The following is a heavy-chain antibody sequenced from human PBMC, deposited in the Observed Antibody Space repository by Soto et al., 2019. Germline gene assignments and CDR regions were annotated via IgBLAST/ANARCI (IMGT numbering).Heavy chain of an antibody. Sequence: GGSLRLSCAASGFAFGDYWMHWVRQAPGKGLEWVSRMNSDGTTTNYADSVKGRFTVSRDNAKNTLFLQMNSLRAEDTAVYYCATAEVDYWGPGTLVTVSS. CDR1: GFAFGDYW. V-gene: IGHV3-74*01. J-gene: IGHJ4*02. CDR2: MNSDGTTT. CDR3: ATAEVDY.